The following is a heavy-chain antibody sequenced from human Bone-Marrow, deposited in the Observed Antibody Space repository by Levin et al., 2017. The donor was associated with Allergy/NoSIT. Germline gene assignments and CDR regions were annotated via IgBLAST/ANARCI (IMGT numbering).Heavy chain of an antibody. CDR1: GFTFSSYD. CDR2: IGTAGDT. J-gene: IGHJ6*02. Sequence: GESLKISCAASGFTFSSYDMHWVRQATGKGLEWVSAIGTAGDTYYPGSVKGRFTISRENAKNSLYLQMNSLRAGDTAVYYCARGASGSYYRAYYYGMDVWGQGTTVTVSS. D-gene: IGHD1-26*01. CDR3: ARGASGSYYRAYYYGMDV. V-gene: IGHV3-13*01.